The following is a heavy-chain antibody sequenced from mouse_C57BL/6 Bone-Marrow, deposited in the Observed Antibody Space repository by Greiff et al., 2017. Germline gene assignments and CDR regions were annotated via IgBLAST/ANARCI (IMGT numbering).Heavy chain of an antibody. Sequence: EVKLMESGGGLVKPGGSLKLSCVASGFTFSDYGMHWVRQAPEKGLEWVAYISRGSSTIYYADTVKGRFTISRDNAKNTLFLQMTSLRSEDTAMYYCATFDVWGTGTTVTVSS. J-gene: IGHJ1*03. CDR2: ISRGSSTI. CDR1: GFTFSDYG. V-gene: IGHV5-17*01. CDR3: ATFDV.